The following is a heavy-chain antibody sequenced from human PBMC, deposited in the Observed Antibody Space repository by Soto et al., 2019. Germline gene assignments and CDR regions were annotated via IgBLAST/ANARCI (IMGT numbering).Heavy chain of an antibody. CDR3: ARAPYYDFWSGYRLVNNWFDP. D-gene: IGHD3-3*01. Sequence: EASVKVSCKASGYTFTSYAMHWVRQAPGQRLEWMGWINAGNGNTKYSQKFQGRVTITRDTSVSTAYMELSSLRSEDTAVYYCARAPYYDFWSGYRLVNNWFDPWGQGTLVTVSS. CDR1: GYTFTSYA. V-gene: IGHV1-3*01. J-gene: IGHJ5*02. CDR2: INAGNGNT.